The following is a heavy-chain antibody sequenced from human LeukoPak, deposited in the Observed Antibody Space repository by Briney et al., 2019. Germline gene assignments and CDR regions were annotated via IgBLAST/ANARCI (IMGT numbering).Heavy chain of an antibody. CDR1: GGSIRSSGYC. D-gene: IGHD2-15*01. Sequence: PSETLSLTRHVSGGSIRSSGYCWAWLRQPPGKGLEWLGTIYNSGSFSYNESLRRRVAMSVDTSRNQISLNLTSATAADTAVYYCARDVRGFGADSHNRLDPWDQGVPVTVSS. V-gene: IGHV4-39*07. J-gene: IGHJ5*02. CDR3: ARDVRGFGADSHNRLDP. CDR2: IYNSGSF.